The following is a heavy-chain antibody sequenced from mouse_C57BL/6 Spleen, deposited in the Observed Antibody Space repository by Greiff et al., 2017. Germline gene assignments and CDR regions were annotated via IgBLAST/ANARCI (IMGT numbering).Heavy chain of an antibody. J-gene: IGHJ2*01. CDR2: SSPRSGNT. Sequence: QVQLKESGAELAGPGASVKLSCKASGYTFTRHGISWVKQRTGQGLEWIGESSPRSGNTSYNEKFTGKATLTAYKASSTAYMELRSLTSEDSAVYFCARVDGYYVDYWGQGTTRTVPS. CDR3: ARVDGYYVDY. V-gene: IGHV1-81*01. D-gene: IGHD2-3*01. CDR1: GYTFTRHG.